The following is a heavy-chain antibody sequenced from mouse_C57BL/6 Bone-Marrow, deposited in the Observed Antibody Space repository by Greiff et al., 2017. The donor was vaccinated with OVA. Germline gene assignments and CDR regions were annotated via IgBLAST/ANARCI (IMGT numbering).Heavy chain of an antibody. CDR1: GYTFTSYW. Sequence: QVQLQQPGAELVRPGTSVKLSCKASGYTFTSYWMHWVKQRPGQGLEWIGVIDPSDSYTNYNQKFKGKATLTVDTSSSTAYMQLSSLTSEDSAVYYCARSRLRYAMDYWGQGTSVTVSP. D-gene: IGHD2-4*01. CDR2: IDPSDSYT. CDR3: ARSRLRYAMDY. V-gene: IGHV1-59*01. J-gene: IGHJ4*01.